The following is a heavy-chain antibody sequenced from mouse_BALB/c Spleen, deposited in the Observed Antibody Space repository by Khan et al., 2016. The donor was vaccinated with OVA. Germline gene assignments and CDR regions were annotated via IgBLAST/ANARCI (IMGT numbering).Heavy chain of an antibody. CDR3: ARLAYYYNSEGFAY. V-gene: IGHV5-6*01. CDR1: GFTFSTYG. D-gene: IGHD1-1*01. Sequence: EVELVESGGDLVKTGGSLKLSCAASGFTFSTYGMSWVRQTPDKRLEWVATISSGGHYTYYIDSVKGRFTISRDNAKNILYLQMTSLRSEDTAMYCCARLAYYYNSEGFAYWGQGTLGTVSA. J-gene: IGHJ3*01. CDR2: ISSGGHYT.